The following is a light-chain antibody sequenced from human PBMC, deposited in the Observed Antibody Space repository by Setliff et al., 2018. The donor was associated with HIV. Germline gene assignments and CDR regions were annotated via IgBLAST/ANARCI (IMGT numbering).Light chain of an antibody. Sequence: QSVLTQPPSASGTPGQRVTISCSGSSSNIGSNYVYWYQQFPGTAPKLHIYRNNQRPSGVPDRFSGSKSGTSASLAISGLQSEDEADYYCATWDDSLNGNVFGSGTKVTVL. J-gene: IGLJ1*01. CDR2: RNN. V-gene: IGLV1-47*01. CDR1: SSNIGSNY. CDR3: ATWDDSLNGNV.